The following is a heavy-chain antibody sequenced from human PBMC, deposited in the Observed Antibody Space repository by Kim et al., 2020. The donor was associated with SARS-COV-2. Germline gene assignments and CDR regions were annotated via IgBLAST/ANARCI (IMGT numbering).Heavy chain of an antibody. V-gene: IGHV4-61*01. CDR3: AKFQSGTPWLFDY. D-gene: IGHD1-26*01. Sequence: SETLSLTCTVSGGSVSSGNYYWSWIRQVPGKGLEWIGNIYYIGSTNYNPSLKSRVSISLDTSKNQFSLNLNSVTAADTAVYYCAKFQSGTPWLFDYWGQGNLVTVS. CDR2: IYYIGST. J-gene: IGHJ4*02. CDR1: GGSVSSGNYY.